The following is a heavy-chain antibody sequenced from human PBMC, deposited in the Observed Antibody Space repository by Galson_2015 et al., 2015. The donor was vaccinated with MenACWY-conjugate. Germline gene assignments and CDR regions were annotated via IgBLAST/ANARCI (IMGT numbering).Heavy chain of an antibody. J-gene: IGHJ4*02. CDR3: GRDPGWGAIDY. D-gene: IGHD7-27*01. CDR1: GLRFNNSW. Sequence: LRLSCAVSGLRFNNSWISWVRQAPGKGLEWVANINNIGNEKYYVDSVRGRFTISRDNAQESVFLQMTSLRVEDTAVYYCGRDPGWGAIDYWGQGTLVTVSS. CDR2: INNIGNEK. V-gene: IGHV3-7*03.